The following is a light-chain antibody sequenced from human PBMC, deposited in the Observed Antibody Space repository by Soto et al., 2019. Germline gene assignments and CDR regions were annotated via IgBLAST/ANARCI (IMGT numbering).Light chain of an antibody. CDR2: TKS. V-gene: IGKV1-39*01. Sequence: DIQMTQSPSSLSPSVGVRVTISCRAGQSIGIYLNWYQQQAGRAPKLLIHTKSSLQSGVPSRFSGSGSGTDFTLTISGRQPEDFATYYGQHYCSAPTLGQETRLEIK. CDR1: QSIGIY. CDR3: QHYCSAPT. J-gene: IGKJ5*01.